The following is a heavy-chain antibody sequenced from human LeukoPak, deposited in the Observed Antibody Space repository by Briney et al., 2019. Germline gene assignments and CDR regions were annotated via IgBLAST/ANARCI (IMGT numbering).Heavy chain of an antibody. J-gene: IGHJ6*03. Sequence: ASVKVSCKASGYTFTSYDINWVRQATGQELEWMGWMNPNSGNTGYAQKFQGRVTMTRNTSISTAYMELSSLRSEDTAVYYCARGPHYGSGSPDYYYYYMDVWGKGTTVTVSS. V-gene: IGHV1-8*01. CDR1: GYTFTSYD. D-gene: IGHD3-10*01. CDR2: MNPNSGNT. CDR3: ARGPHYGSGSPDYYYYYMDV.